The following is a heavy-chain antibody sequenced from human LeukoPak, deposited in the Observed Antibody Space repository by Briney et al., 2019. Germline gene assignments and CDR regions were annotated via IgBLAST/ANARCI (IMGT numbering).Heavy chain of an antibody. Sequence: SETLSLTCTVSGGSLSSSSYYWGWIRQPPGKGLEWIGSIYYSGSTSYNPSLKSRVTISVDTSKNQFSLKLSSVTAADTAVYYCAGTITRSWFDPWGQGTLVTVSS. V-gene: IGHV4-39*07. CDR2: IYYSGST. CDR3: AGTITRSWFDP. D-gene: IGHD3-10*01. J-gene: IGHJ5*02. CDR1: GGSLSSSSYY.